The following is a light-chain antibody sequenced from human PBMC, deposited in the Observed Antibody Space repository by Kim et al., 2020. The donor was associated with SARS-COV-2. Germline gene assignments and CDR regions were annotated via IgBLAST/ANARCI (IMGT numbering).Light chain of an antibody. J-gene: IGKJ4*01. Sequence: ELVLTQSPGTLSLSPGESATLSCRASQTVSSNYFAWYQQKPGQAPRLLIYGASIRATGIPDRFSGSGSGTDFTLTIRGLEPEDFAVYHCQQYGSSTTFGGGTKVDIK. V-gene: IGKV3-20*01. CDR3: QQYGSSTT. CDR2: GAS. CDR1: QTVSSNY.